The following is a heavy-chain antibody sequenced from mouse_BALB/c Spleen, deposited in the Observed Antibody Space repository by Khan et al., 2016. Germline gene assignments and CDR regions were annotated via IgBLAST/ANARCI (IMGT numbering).Heavy chain of an antibody. Sequence: QIQLVQSGPELKKPGETVKISCKASGYTFTNYGMIWVKQAPGKGLKWMGWINPYTGEPTYADDFKGRFAFSLETSASTAYFQINNLKNEDMATYFCARGGSYVGDYAIDYWGQGTAVTVSS. CDR2: INPYTGEP. V-gene: IGHV9-1*02. CDR1: GYTFTNYG. D-gene: IGHD1-1*02. J-gene: IGHJ4*01. CDR3: ARGGSYVGDYAIDY.